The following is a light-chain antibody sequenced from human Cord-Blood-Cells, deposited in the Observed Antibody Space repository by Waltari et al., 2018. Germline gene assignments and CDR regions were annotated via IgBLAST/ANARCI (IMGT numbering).Light chain of an antibody. J-gene: IGLJ1*01. CDR1: SLRSYY. CDR3: NSRDSSGNHYV. CDR2: GNN. Sequence: SSELTQDPAVSVALGQPVRITCQGDSLRSYYASWYQQKPGQAPVLFIYGNNNRPSGIPDRFSGSSSGNTASLTITGAQAEDEADYYCNSRDSSGNHYVFGTGTKVTVL. V-gene: IGLV3-19*01.